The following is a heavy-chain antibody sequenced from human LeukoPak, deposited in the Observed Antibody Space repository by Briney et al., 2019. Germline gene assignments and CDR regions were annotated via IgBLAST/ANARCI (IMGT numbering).Heavy chain of an antibody. Sequence: ASVKVSCKASGYTFTGYYMHWVRQAPGQGLEWMGWINPNSGDTNYAQKFQGRVTVTRDTSISTAYMELSRLRSDDTAVYYCARADYYGSGSYSQPFDYWGQGTLVTVSS. CDR2: INPNSGDT. J-gene: IGHJ4*02. CDR3: ARADYYGSGSYSQPFDY. CDR1: GYTFTGYY. D-gene: IGHD3-10*01. V-gene: IGHV1-2*02.